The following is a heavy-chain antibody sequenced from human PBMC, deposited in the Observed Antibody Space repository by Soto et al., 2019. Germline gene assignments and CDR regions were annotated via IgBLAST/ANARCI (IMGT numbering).Heavy chain of an antibody. CDR3: ARSQYYYDSSGYPFDY. CDR2: IIPIFGTA. D-gene: IGHD3-22*01. J-gene: IGHJ4*02. Sequence: QVQLVQSGAEVKKPGSSVKVSCKASGGTFSSYAISWVRQAPGQGLEWMGGIIPIFGTANYAQKFQGRVTINADESTSTAYMELSSLRSEDTAVYYCARSQYYYDSSGYPFDYWGQGTLVTVSS. V-gene: IGHV1-69*01. CDR1: GGTFSSYA.